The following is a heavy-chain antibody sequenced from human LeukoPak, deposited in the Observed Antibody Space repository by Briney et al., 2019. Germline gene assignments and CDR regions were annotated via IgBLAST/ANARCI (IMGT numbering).Heavy chain of an antibody. Sequence: GASVKVSCKASGYTFTNYYMHWVRQAPGQGLEWMGVIDPSAGSTTYAQKFQGRVTMTRDTATSTVYMELSSLRSDDTAVYYCATDTHAVSTGSFDYWGQGTRVTVCS. D-gene: IGHD1-1*01. J-gene: IGHJ4*02. CDR1: GYTFTNYY. CDR3: ATDTHAVSTGSFDY. V-gene: IGHV1-46*01. CDR2: IDPSAGST.